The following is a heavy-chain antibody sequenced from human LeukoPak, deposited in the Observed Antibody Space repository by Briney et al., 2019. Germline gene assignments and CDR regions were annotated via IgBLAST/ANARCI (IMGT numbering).Heavy chain of an antibody. CDR1: GYTFTGYY. D-gene: IGHD6-13*01. CDR2: INPNSGGT. J-gene: IGHJ4*02. CDR3: ARVYGQLINVVFDY. Sequence: ASVKVSCKASGYTFTGYYMHWVRQAPGQGLEWMGWINPNSGGTNYAQKLQGRVTMTRDTSISTAYMELSRLRSDDTAVYYCARVYGQLINVVFDYWGQGTLVTVSS. V-gene: IGHV1-2*02.